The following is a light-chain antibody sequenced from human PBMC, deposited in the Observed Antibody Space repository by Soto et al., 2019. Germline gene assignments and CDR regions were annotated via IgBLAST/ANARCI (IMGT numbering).Light chain of an antibody. CDR2: RNT. CDR1: SSNIGAGYA. CDR3: QSYDRSLSGGV. V-gene: IGLV1-40*01. Sequence: QSVLTQPPSVSGAPGQRVTISCTGSSSNIGAGYAVHWYRQLPGTAPTLLIYRNTNRPSGVPDRFSGSKSGTSASLAITGLQAEDEADYYCQSYDRSLSGGVFGGGTKLTVL. J-gene: IGLJ3*02.